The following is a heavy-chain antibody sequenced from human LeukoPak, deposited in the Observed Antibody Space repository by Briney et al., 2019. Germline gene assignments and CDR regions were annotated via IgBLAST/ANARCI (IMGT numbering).Heavy chain of an antibody. Sequence: SETLSLTCTVSGYSISSGYYWGWIRQPPGKGLEWIGRIYTSGSTNYNPSLKSRVTMSVDTSKNQFSLKLSSVTAADTAVYYCARRQLGEDFDYWGQGTLVTVSS. CDR1: GYSISSGYY. CDR3: ARRQLGEDFDY. D-gene: IGHD6-13*01. J-gene: IGHJ4*02. CDR2: IYTSGST. V-gene: IGHV4-38-2*02.